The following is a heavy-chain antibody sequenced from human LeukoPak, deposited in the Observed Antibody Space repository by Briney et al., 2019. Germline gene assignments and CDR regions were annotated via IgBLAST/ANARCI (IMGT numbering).Heavy chain of an antibody. J-gene: IGHJ5*02. Sequence: PSETLSLTCAVYGGSFSGYYWSRIRQPPGKGLEWIGEINHSGSTNYNPSLKSRVTISVDTSKNQFSLKLSSVTAADTAVYYCARASSWYFGWFDPWGQGTLVTVSS. CDR2: INHSGST. CDR3: ARASSWYFGWFDP. CDR1: GGSFSGYY. V-gene: IGHV4-34*01. D-gene: IGHD6-13*01.